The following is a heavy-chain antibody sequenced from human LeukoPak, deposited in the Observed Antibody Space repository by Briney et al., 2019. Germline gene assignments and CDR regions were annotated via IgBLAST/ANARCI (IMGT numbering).Heavy chain of an antibody. CDR2: MNPNSGNT. V-gene: IGHV1-8*03. CDR1: GGTFSSYA. Sequence: ASVKVSCKASGGTFSSYAISWVRQATGQGLEWMGWMNPNSGNTGYAQKFQGRVTITRNTSISTAYMELSSLRSEDTAVYYCATQGDERKDAFDIWGQGTMVTVSS. J-gene: IGHJ3*02. CDR3: ATQGDERKDAFDI.